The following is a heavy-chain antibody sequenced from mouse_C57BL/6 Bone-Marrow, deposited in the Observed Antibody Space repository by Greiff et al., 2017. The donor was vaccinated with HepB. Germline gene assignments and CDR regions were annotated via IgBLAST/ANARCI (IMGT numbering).Heavy chain of an antibody. CDR1: GYTFTSYW. CDR2: IDPNSGGT. J-gene: IGHJ3*01. D-gene: IGHD2-4*01. V-gene: IGHV1-72*01. CDR3: AIADDYPAWFAY. Sequence: QVQLQQPGAELVKPGASVKLSCKASGYTFTSYWMHWVKQRPGRGLEWIGRIDPNSGGTKYNEKFKSKATLTVDKPSSTAYMHLSRLTSEVSAVYYCAIADDYPAWFAYWGQGTLVTVSA.